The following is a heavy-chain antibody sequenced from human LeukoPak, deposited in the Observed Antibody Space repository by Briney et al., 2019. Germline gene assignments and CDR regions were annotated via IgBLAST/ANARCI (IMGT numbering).Heavy chain of an antibody. J-gene: IGHJ6*02. CDR2: ISAYNGNT. Sequence: GASVKVSCKASGYTFTSYGISWVRQAPGQGLEWMGWISAYNGNTNYAQKLQGRVTMTTGTSASTAYMELRSLRSDDTAVYYCARDGFDCSSTSCFYGMDVWGQGTTVTVSS. CDR1: GYTFTSYG. CDR3: ARDGFDCSSTSCFYGMDV. D-gene: IGHD2-2*01. V-gene: IGHV1-18*01.